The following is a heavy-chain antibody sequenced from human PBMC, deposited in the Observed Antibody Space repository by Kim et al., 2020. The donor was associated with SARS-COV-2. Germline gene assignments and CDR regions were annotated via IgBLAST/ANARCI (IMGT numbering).Heavy chain of an antibody. CDR3: AKGGGPRFLEWLVDAFDI. J-gene: IGHJ3*02. V-gene: IGHV3-30*02. Sequence: KGRFTISRDNSKNTLYLQMNSLRAEDTAVYYCAKGGGPRFLEWLVDAFDIWGQGTMVTVSS. D-gene: IGHD3-3*01.